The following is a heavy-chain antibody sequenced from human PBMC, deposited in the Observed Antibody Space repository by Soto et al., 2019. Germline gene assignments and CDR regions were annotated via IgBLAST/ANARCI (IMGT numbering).Heavy chain of an antibody. CDR3: AREVYCTNGVCPGPYFDY. D-gene: IGHD2-8*01. J-gene: IGHJ4*02. CDR1: GGSISSGGYY. Sequence: PSETLSLTCTVSGGSISSGGYYWSWIRQHPGKGLEWIGYIYYSGSTYYNPSLKSRVTISVDTSKNQFSLKLSSVTAADTAVYYCAREVYCTNGVCPGPYFDYWGQGTLVTVSS. CDR2: IYYSGST. V-gene: IGHV4-31*03.